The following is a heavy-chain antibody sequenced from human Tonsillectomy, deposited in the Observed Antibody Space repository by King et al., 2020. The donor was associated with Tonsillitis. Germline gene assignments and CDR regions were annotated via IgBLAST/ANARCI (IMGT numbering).Heavy chain of an antibody. CDR1: GYSFTNYW. CDR2: IYPSDSYT. V-gene: IGHV5-10-1*03. J-gene: IGHJ4*02. CDR3: ARQVYCGDDCSRDFDY. D-gene: IGHD2-21*02. Sequence: EVQLVESGAELKKPGESLRISCKGSGYSFTNYWINWVRQMPGKGLEWMGKIYPSDSYTKYNPSFQGHVTISADKSISTAYLQWRGLEASDTAIYYCARQVYCGDDCSRDFDYWGQGTPVTVSS.